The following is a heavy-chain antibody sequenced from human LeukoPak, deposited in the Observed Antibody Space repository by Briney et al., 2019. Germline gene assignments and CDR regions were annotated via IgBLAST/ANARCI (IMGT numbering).Heavy chain of an antibody. V-gene: IGHV3-7*01. D-gene: IGHD3-22*01. CDR2: IKQDGSEK. CDR1: GFTFSSYW. CDR3: ARFGYYYPYFDY. J-gene: IGHJ4*02. Sequence: PGGSLRLSCAASGFTFSSYWMSWVRQAPGKGLEWVANIKQDGSEKYYVDSVKGRFTISRDNARSSLYLQMNSLRAEDTAVYYCARFGYYYPYFDYWGQGTLVTVSS.